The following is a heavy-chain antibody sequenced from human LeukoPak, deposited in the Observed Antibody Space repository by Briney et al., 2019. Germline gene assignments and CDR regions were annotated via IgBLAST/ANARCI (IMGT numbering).Heavy chain of an antibody. J-gene: IGHJ5*02. CDR2: INPSGGST. Sequence: ASVKVSCKASGYTFTSYYMHWVRQAPGQGLEWMGIINPSGGSTSYAQKFQGRVTMTRDTSISTAYMDLSRLRSDDTAVYYCALAAAGLNYFDPWGQGTLVTVSS. D-gene: IGHD6-13*01. CDR1: GYTFTSYY. V-gene: IGHV1-46*01. CDR3: ALAAAGLNYFDP.